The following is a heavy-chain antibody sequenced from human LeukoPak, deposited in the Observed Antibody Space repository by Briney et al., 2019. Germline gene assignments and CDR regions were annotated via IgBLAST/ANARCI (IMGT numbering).Heavy chain of an antibody. CDR2: IRYDGSNK. D-gene: IGHD6-19*01. Sequence: GGSLRLSCAASGFTFSSYGMHWVRQAPGKGLEWVAFIRYDGSNKYYADSVKGRFTISRDNSKNTLYLQMNSLRAEDTAVYYCARHRCGWCRWFDPWGQGTLVTVSS. CDR1: GFTFSSYG. V-gene: IGHV3-30*02. CDR3: ARHRCGWCRWFDP. J-gene: IGHJ5*02.